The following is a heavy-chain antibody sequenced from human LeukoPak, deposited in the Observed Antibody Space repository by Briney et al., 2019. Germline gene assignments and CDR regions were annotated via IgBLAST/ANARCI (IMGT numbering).Heavy chain of an antibody. CDR2: IIPNLGTT. Sequence: GASVKVSCKASGGTSNSHAISWVRQAPGQGLEWMGRIIPNLGTTNRAQNFQDRVTLTADKSTNTAYMELSSLRSEDTAVYYCARDNTAMEFSFDYWGQGTLVTVSS. CDR1: GGTSNSHA. J-gene: IGHJ4*02. V-gene: IGHV1-69*04. D-gene: IGHD5-18*01. CDR3: ARDNTAMEFSFDY.